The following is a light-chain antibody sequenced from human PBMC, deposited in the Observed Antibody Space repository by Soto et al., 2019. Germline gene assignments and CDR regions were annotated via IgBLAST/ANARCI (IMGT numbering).Light chain of an antibody. J-gene: IGKJ2*01. CDR2: GAS. Sequence: EIVLTQSPGTLSLSPGESATLSCRASQSVSSSQVAWYQQKPGQAPRLLIYGASSRATGFPDRFSGVGSETDFTLTISRLEPEGFAVYYCQESATSPPTLGEVTKLEL. V-gene: IGKV3-20*01. CDR1: QSVSSSQ. CDR3: QESATSPPT.